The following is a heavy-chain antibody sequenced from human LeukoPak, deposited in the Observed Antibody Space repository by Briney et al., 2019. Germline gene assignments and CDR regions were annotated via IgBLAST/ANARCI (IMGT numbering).Heavy chain of an antibody. CDR3: AREVGYSYGSGYFDY. CDR1: GGSISSYY. J-gene: IGHJ4*02. Sequence: SETLSLTCTVSGGSISSYYWSWIRQPPGKGLEWIGYIYYSGSTNYNPPLKSRVTISVDTSKNQFSLKLSSVTAADTAVYYCAREVGYSYGSGYFDYWGQGTPVTVSS. V-gene: IGHV4-59*01. D-gene: IGHD5-18*01. CDR2: IYYSGST.